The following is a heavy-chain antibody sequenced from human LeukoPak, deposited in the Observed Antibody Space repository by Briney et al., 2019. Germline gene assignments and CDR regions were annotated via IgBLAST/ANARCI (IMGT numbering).Heavy chain of an antibody. CDR3: ARSTRSYSGYDFPAY. CDR1: GGTFSSYA. Sequence: SVMVSCKASGGTFSSYAISWVRQAPGQGLEWMGGTIPIFGTANYAQKFQGRVTLTTDESTSTAYMELSSLRSEDTAVYYCARSTRSYSGYDFPAYWGQGTLVTVSS. CDR2: TIPIFGTA. J-gene: IGHJ4*02. V-gene: IGHV1-69*05. D-gene: IGHD5-12*01.